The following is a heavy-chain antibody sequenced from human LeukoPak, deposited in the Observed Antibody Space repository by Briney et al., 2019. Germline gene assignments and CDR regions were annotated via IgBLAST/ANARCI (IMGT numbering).Heavy chain of an antibody. D-gene: IGHD1-26*01. CDR2: IYRSGST. CDR1: SASLSNDNW. V-gene: IGHV4-4*02. J-gene: IGHJ4*02. Sequence: SETLSLTCVVPSASLSNDNWWSWVRQSPGKGLEWIGEIYRSGSTNYNPSLKSRVTISVDKSKNHFSLRLDSVTAADTAVYYCARVGFIWPHYYFDYWGQGTLVTVSS. CDR3: ARVGFIWPHYYFDY.